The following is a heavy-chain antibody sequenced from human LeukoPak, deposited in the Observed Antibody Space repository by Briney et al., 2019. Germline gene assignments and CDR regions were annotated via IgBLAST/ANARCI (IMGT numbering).Heavy chain of an antibody. V-gene: IGHV4-59*08. Sequence: PSETLSLTCTVSGGSISSYYWSWIRQPPGKGLEWIGYIYYSGRTNYNPSLKSRVTISVDTSKNQFSLKLSSVTAADTAVYYCARHRSGWYDAHYFDYWGQGTLVTVSS. J-gene: IGHJ4*02. CDR2: IYYSGRT. CDR3: ARHRSGWYDAHYFDY. D-gene: IGHD6-19*01. CDR1: GGSISSYY.